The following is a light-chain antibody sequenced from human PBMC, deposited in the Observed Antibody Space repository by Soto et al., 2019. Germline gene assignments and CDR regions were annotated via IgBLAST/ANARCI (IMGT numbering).Light chain of an antibody. Sequence: EIVLTQSPGTLSLSSGERATLSCRASQSVRSNYLAWYQQKPGQAPRLLIYGASSRPTGIPDRFGGSRSGTDFTLTISRLEPQDFAVYYCQQYASSPRTFGGGTKVEIK. CDR1: QSVRSNY. CDR3: QQYASSPRT. CDR2: GAS. V-gene: IGKV3-20*01. J-gene: IGKJ4*01.